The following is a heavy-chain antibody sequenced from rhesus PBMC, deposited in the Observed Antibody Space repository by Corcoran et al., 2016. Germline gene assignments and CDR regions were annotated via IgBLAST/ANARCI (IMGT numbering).Heavy chain of an antibody. CDR1: GGSISSSNW. CDR3: AGGYDSGYYIFDY. CDR2: ISGSSGIT. V-gene: IGHV4-65*01. J-gene: IGHJ4*01. D-gene: IGHD3-28*01. Sequence: QVQLQESGPGLVKPSETLSLTCAVSGGSISSSNWWSWIRQPPGKGLEWIGYISGSSGITYYNPSLKSRVTISTDTSQNQFSLKLSSVTAADTAVYYCAGGYDSGYYIFDYWGQGVLVTVSS.